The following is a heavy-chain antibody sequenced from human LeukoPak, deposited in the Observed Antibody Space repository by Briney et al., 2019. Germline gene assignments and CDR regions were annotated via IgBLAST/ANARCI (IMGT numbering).Heavy chain of an antibody. J-gene: IGHJ5*02. Sequence: ASVKVSCKASGYTFTSYYMHWVRQAPGQGLEWVGIINPSGGSTSNAQKFQGRVTMTRDTSTSTVYMELSSLGSEDTAVYYCAREVGATSNWFDPWGQGTLVTVSS. CDR3: AREVGATSNWFDP. CDR2: INPSGGST. V-gene: IGHV1-46*01. CDR1: GYTFTSYY. D-gene: IGHD1-26*01.